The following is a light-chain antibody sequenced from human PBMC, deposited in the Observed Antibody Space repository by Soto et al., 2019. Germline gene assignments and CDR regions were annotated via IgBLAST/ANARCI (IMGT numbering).Light chain of an antibody. Sequence: EAVLTQSPATLSVSPGERVTLSCRASQSVATNLAWYQQRPGQAPRLLIYGASNRAIGLPARFSGSGSGTEFTLTITRLQYEDFAVYYCQQYNNWPQTFGQGTKVEIK. CDR2: GAS. CDR3: QQYNNWPQT. J-gene: IGKJ1*01. CDR1: QSVATN. V-gene: IGKV3-15*01.